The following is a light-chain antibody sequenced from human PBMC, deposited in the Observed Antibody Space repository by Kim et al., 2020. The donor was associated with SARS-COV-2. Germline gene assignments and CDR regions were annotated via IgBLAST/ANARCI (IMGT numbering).Light chain of an antibody. Sequence: ALGGTVRRTSQEGGLRNYYAAWYQQRQGRAPVLVLYGKDNRPSASPARFSGSASGSTASLIITGAQAEDEADYYCNSRHSSGDHVVFGGGTKLTVL. CDR3: NSRHSSGDHVV. J-gene: IGLJ3*02. CDR2: GKD. CDR1: GLRNYY. V-gene: IGLV3-19*01.